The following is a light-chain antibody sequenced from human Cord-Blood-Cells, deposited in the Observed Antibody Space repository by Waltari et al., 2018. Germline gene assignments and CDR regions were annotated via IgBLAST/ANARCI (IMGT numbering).Light chain of an antibody. CDR2: DAS. CDR1: QSVSSY. Sequence: EIVLTQSPATLSLSPGERATLSFRASQSVSSYLAWYQQKPCQAPMLLICDASNRATGIPDRVRGSGSVTEFTLTISSLETEDFAVYYCQQRSNWLTFGGGTKVEIK. CDR3: QQRSNWLT. J-gene: IGKJ4*01. V-gene: IGKV3-11*01.